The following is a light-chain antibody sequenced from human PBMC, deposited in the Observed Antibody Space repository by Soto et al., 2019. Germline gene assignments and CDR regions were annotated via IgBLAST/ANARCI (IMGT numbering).Light chain of an antibody. V-gene: IGLV2-14*01. CDR1: SSDVGRYNY. CDR3: TSYTSNTTWV. Sequence: QSVLTQPAAVSGPPGQSITISCTGTSSDVGRYNYVSWYQQHPGKAPKLMIYEVRNRPSGVSNRFSASKSGNTASLTISGLQAEDEADYYCTSYTSNTTWVFGGGTNLTVL. CDR2: EVR. J-gene: IGLJ3*02.